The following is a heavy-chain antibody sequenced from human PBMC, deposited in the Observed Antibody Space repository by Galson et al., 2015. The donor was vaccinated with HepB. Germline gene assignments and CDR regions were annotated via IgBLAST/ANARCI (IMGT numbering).Heavy chain of an antibody. CDR1: GFTFSTYG. V-gene: IGHV3-30*18. J-gene: IGHJ6*02. CDR2: ISFDGSNK. Sequence: SLRLSCAASGFTFSTYGMHWVRQAPGKGLEWVAVISFDGSNKYYADSVKGRFTISRDNSKNTLYLQMNSLRAEDTGVYYCAKVAIEFESLPHYFCMDVWGQGTTVTVSS. D-gene: IGHD3-10*01. CDR3: AKVAIEFESLPHYFCMDV.